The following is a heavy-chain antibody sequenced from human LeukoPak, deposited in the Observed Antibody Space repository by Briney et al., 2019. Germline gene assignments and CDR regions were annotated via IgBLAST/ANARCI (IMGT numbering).Heavy chain of an antibody. Sequence: GGSLRLSCAASGFTFSDYAMSWVRQAPGKGLEWVSSISGSGGSTYYADSVKGRFTISRDSSKNTLHLQMNSLKTEDTAVYYCTTVFSGGISDYWGQGTLVTVSS. D-gene: IGHD1-14*01. CDR1: GFTFSDYA. CDR2: ISGSGGST. V-gene: IGHV3-23*01. J-gene: IGHJ4*02. CDR3: TTVFSGGISDY.